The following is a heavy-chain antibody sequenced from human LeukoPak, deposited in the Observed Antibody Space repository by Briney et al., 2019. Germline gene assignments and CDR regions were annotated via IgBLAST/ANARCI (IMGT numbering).Heavy chain of an antibody. D-gene: IGHD1-1*01. CDR2: ITWAGDNN. J-gene: IGHJ4*02. CDR3: AKDRGGYRGFDY. Sequence: VGSLRLSCAASGCTFSAYTMHWLRQAPGKGLEWVSLITWAGDNNYHPAFAKGRFTIPRDNSKYSLNLQMNSLRTEDTALYYCAKDRGGYRGFDYWGQGTLVTVSS. V-gene: IGHV3-43*01. CDR1: GCTFSAYT.